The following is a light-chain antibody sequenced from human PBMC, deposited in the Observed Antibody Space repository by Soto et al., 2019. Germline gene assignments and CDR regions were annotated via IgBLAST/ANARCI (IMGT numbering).Light chain of an antibody. CDR2: EVN. CDR3: CSYAGSSTV. J-gene: IGLJ2*01. Sequence: QSALTQPASVSGSPGQSITISCTGTSSDVGSYNFVSWYQQYPGKAPKLMIYEVNKRPSGVSNRFSGSKSGNTASLTISGLQAEDEADYYCCSYAGSSTVFGGGTKVTVL. CDR1: SSDVGSYNF. V-gene: IGLV2-23*02.